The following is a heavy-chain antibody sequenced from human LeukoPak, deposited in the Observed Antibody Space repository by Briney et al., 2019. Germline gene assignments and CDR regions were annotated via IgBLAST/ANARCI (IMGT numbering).Heavy chain of an antibody. CDR2: IIPIFGTA. J-gene: IGHJ4*02. D-gene: IGHD3-22*01. CDR1: GGTCSSYA. V-gene: IGHV1-69*05. Sequence: ASVKVSCKASGGTCSSYAISWVRQAPGQGLEWMGRIIPIFGTANYAQKFQGRVTITTDESTSTAYMELSSLRSEDTAVYYCARMRYDSSGYYKYYFDYWGQGTLVTVSS. CDR3: ARMRYDSSGYYKYYFDY.